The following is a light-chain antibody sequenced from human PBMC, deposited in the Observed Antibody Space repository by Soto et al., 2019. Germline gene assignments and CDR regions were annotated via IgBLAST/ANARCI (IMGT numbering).Light chain of an antibody. CDR1: QTISKY. CDR3: QQSFRSPQT. V-gene: IGKV1-39*01. CDR2: GAS. J-gene: IGKJ1*01. Sequence: DIQMTQSPSSLSASVGDRVTITCRASQTISKYLNWYQQKPGKAPKLLIYGASSLQSGVPSRFSGSGFGTDFTLTINRLQPEDLATYYCQQSFRSPQTFGQGTKVEMK.